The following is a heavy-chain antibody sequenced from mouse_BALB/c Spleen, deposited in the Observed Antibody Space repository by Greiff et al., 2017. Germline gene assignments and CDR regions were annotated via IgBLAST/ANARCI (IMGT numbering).Heavy chain of an antibody. Sequence: EVKLVESGGGLVKPGGSLKLSCAASGFTFSDYYMYWVRQTPEKRLEWVATISDGGSYTYYPDSVKGRFTISRDNAKNNLYLQMSSLKSEDTAMYYCARGGGNGAWFAYWGQGTLVTVSA. CDR3: ARGGGNGAWFAY. V-gene: IGHV5-4*02. J-gene: IGHJ3*01. D-gene: IGHD2-1*01. CDR1: GFTFSDYY. CDR2: ISDGGSYT.